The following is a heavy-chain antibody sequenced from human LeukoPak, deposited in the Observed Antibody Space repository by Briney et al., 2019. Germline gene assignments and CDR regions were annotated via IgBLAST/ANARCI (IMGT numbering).Heavy chain of an antibody. J-gene: IGHJ5*02. Sequence: SETLSLTCAVYGGSFSGYYWSWIRQPPGKGLEWIGNIFYSGSTYYSPSLKSRVTISLDTSRNQFSLKLSSVTAADTAVYYCARGRPDYDFWSGPSSWFDPWGQGTLVTVSS. D-gene: IGHD3-3*01. CDR1: GGSFSGYY. CDR2: IFYSGST. V-gene: IGHV4-34*01. CDR3: ARGRPDYDFWSGPSSWFDP.